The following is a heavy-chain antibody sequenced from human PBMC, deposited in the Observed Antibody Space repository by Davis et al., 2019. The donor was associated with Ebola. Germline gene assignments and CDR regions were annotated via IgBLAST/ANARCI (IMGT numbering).Heavy chain of an antibody. D-gene: IGHD5-12*01. Sequence: GESLKISCAASGFTFSSYWMSWVRQAPGKGLEWVANIKQDGSEKYYVDSVKGRFTISRDNAKNSLYLQMNSLKTEDTAVYYCTTESLLLDGGYVFSGYYGMDVWGQGTTVTVSS. V-gene: IGHV3-7*03. J-gene: IGHJ6*02. CDR3: TTESLLLDGGYVFSGYYGMDV. CDR2: IKQDGSEK. CDR1: GFTFSSYW.